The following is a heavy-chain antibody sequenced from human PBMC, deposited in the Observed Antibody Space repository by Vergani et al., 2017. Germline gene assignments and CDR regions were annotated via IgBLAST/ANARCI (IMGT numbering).Heavy chain of an antibody. J-gene: IGHJ4*02. CDR1: GYSFTSYW. D-gene: IGHD3-3*01. Sequence: EVQLVQSGAEVKQPGESLKISCKGSGYSFTSYWIGWVRQMPGKGLEWMGIIYPGDSDTRYSPSFQGQVTISADKSISTSYLQWNSLKASDTAMYYCARPTRRGGDCWSGPTGYFDYWGQGTLVTVSS. CDR2: IYPGDSDT. CDR3: ARPTRRGGDCWSGPTGYFDY. V-gene: IGHV5-51*03.